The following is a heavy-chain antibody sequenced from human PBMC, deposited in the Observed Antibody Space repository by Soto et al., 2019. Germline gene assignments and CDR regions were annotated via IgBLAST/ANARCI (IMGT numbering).Heavy chain of an antibody. J-gene: IGHJ6*02. V-gene: IGHV3-33*01. CDR3: ARGGYCSSTTSYTYYYYGMDV. Sequence: GGSLRLSCAASGFTFSSYGMHWVRQAPGKGLEWVAVIWYDGSNKYYVDSVKGRFTISRDNSKNTLYLQMNSLRAEDTAVYYCARGGYCSSTTSYTYYYYGMDVWGQGTPVTVYS. D-gene: IGHD2-2*02. CDR2: IWYDGSNK. CDR1: GFTFSSYG.